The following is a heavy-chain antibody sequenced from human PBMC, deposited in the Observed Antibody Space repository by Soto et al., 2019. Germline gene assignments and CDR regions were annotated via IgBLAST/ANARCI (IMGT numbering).Heavy chain of an antibody. J-gene: IGHJ4*02. CDR2: IYHSGTT. CDR3: ARPDSVCYYPY. V-gene: IGHV4-38-2*01. Sequence: SETLSLTCAVSGDSIRSGYHWAFIRQPPGKGLEWIASIYHSGTTHYNPSLKSRVTISVDTSKNQFSLRLTSVTAADSAMYYCARPDSVCYYPYLGQGTLVTVSS. D-gene: IGHD2-21*01. CDR1: GDSIRSGYH.